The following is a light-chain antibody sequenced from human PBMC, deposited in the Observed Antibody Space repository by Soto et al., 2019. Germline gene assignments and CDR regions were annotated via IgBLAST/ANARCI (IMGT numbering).Light chain of an antibody. CDR1: QSITSSF. CDR3: QQYHKWPIT. V-gene: IGKV3-20*01. CDR2: GAS. Sequence: PGERASLSCGASQSITSSFLAWYQQKPGQAPRLLIYGASSRATGIPDRFSGTGSETDFTLTINRLEPEDLAVYYCQQYHKWPITFGQGTRLEIK. J-gene: IGKJ5*01.